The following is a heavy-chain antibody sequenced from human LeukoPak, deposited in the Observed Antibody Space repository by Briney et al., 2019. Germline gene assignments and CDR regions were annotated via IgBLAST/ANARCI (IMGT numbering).Heavy chain of an antibody. CDR1: AFNFNNYN. Sequence: PGGSLRLSCAASAFNFNNYNMNWVRQAPGKGLEWVSYITLSSSTIYYADSVKGRFTISRDNAKNSLYLQMNSLRAEDTAVYFCARVSSTGYAVSSGLYYWGQGALVTVSS. V-gene: IGHV3-48*01. J-gene: IGHJ4*02. D-gene: IGHD3-22*01. CDR2: ITLSSSTI. CDR3: ARVSSTGYAVSSGLYY.